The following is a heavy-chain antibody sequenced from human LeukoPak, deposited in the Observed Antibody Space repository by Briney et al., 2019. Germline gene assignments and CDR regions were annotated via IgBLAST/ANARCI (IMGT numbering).Heavy chain of an antibody. CDR3: ARDHSSWYYFDY. CDR2: IIPILGIA. J-gene: IGHJ4*02. CDR1: GGTFSSYT. D-gene: IGHD6-13*01. V-gene: IGHV1-69*04. Sequence: SVKVSCKASGGTFSSYTISLVRQAPGQGLEWMGRIIPILGIANYAQKFQGRVTITADKSTSTAYMELSSLRSEDTAVYYCARDHSSWYYFDYWGQGTLVTVSS.